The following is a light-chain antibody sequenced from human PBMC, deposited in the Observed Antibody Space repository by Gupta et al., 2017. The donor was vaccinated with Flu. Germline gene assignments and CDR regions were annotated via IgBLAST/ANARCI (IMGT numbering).Light chain of an antibody. CDR1: RRISIY. J-gene: IGKJ2*03. V-gene: IGKV1-39*01. Sequence: DIQMTQSPSSLSASVGDRVTITCRASRRISIYLNWYQKKPGKAPRLLIYGASTLQSGAPPRFSGSGAGTDFXLTISGXQPEDFATYYCQETYNTPPTYSFGXGTALVI. CDR2: GAS. CDR3: QETYNTPPTYS.